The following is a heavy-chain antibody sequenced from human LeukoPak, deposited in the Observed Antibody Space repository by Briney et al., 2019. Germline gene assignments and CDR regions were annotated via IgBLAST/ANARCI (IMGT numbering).Heavy chain of an antibody. V-gene: IGHV4-39*01. CDR1: GGSTSSSSYY. D-gene: IGHD3-22*01. Sequence: SETLSLTCTVSGGSTSSSSYYWGWIRQPPGKGLEWIGSIYYSGSTYYNPSLKSRVTISVDTSKNQFSLKLSSVTAADTAVYYCARHRDYYDSSGYYYEAYYFDYWGQGTLVTVSS. CDR2: IYYSGST. J-gene: IGHJ4*02. CDR3: ARHRDYYDSSGYYYEAYYFDY.